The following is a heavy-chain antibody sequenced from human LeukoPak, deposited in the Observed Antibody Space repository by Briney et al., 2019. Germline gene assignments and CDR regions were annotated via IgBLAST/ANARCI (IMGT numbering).Heavy chain of an antibody. CDR1: GFTFSSYA. J-gene: IGHJ5*02. CDR3: ARDRNSGWFDP. V-gene: IGHV3-53*04. D-gene: IGHD1-14*01. Sequence: PGGSLRLSCAASGFTFSSYAMSWVRQAPGKGLEWVSSIYSGGTTFYADSVKGRFTISRHNSKNILYLQMNNLRTEDTAVYYCARDRNSGWFDPWGQGTRVTVSS. CDR2: IYSGGTT.